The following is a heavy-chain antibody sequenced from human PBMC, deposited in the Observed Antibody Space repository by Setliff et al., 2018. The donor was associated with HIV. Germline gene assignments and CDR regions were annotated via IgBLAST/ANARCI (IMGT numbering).Heavy chain of an antibody. CDR3: ARGHGVYCGSYLAVYFDY. CDR2: INHSGST. D-gene: IGHD1-26*01. V-gene: IGHV4-34*01. Sequence: SETLSLTCAVYGGSFSGYYWSWIRQPPGKGLEWIGEINHSGSTNYKPSLKSRVTISVDMSKNQVSLKVSSVTAADTAVYYCARGHGVYCGSYLAVYFDYWGQGTLVTVSS. CDR1: GGSFSGYY. J-gene: IGHJ4*02.